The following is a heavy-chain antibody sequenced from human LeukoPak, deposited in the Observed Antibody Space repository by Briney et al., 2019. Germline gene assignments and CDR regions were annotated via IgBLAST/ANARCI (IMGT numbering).Heavy chain of an antibody. CDR2: IIPILGIA. CDR1: GGTFSSYA. D-gene: IGHD3-22*01. CDR3: AREAWDSSGYYGF. Sequence: GASVKVSCKASGGTFSSYAISWVRQAPGQGLEWMGRIIPILGIANYAQKFQGRVTITADKSTSTAYMELSSLRSEDTAVYYCAREAWDSSGYYGFWGQGTLVTVSS. V-gene: IGHV1-69*04. J-gene: IGHJ4*02.